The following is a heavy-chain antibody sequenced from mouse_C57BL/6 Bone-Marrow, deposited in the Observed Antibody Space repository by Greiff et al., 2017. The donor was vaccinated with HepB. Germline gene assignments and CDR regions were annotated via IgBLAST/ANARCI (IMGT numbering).Heavy chain of an antibody. CDR3: TRRDLLWDY. Sequence: VQLQQSGAELVRPGASVTLSCKASGYTFTDYEMHWVKQTPVHGLEWIGAIDPETGGTVYNQKFKGKAILTADKSSSTAYMELRSLTSEDSAVYYCTRRDLLWDYWGQGTTLTVSS. CDR1: GYTFTDYE. D-gene: IGHD2-1*01. CDR2: IDPETGGT. J-gene: IGHJ2*01. V-gene: IGHV1-15*01.